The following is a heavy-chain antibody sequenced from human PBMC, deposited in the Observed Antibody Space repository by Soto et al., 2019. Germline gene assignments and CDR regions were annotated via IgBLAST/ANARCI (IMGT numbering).Heavy chain of an antibody. D-gene: IGHD1-26*01. Sequence: VQLQESGPGLVKPSGTLSLTCAVPGGSISSSYWWSWVRQPPGKGLEWIGEIYHNENTNYNPSLKSRVTISVDKSKSQFSLRLSSVTAADTAVYYCARDPVAASGTAFDIWGQGTMVTVSS. J-gene: IGHJ3*02. V-gene: IGHV4-4*02. CDR3: ARDPVAASGTAFDI. CDR1: GGSISSSYW. CDR2: IYHNENT.